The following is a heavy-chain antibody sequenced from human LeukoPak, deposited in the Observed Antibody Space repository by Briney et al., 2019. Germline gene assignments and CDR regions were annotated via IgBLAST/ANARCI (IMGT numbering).Heavy chain of an antibody. J-gene: IGHJ4*02. CDR3: ARWEGGYYVY. Sequence: QAGGSLRLSCAASGFTFSSYDMHWVRQSTGKGLEWVSAIAAVGDTYYPGSVKGRFTISRDNAKNSMYLQMNSLRAGDTAVYYCARWEGGYYVYWGQGTLVTVSS. D-gene: IGHD3-3*01. CDR2: IAAVGDT. V-gene: IGHV3-13*01. CDR1: GFTFSSYD.